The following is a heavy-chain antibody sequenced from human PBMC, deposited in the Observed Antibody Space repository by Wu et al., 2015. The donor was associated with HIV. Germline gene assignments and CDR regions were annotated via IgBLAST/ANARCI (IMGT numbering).Heavy chain of an antibody. D-gene: IGHD3-22*01. J-gene: IGHJ1*01. CDR1: GGTFSNYA. CDR2: IIPIFGTA. V-gene: IGHV1-69*13. Sequence: QVQLVQSGAEIKKPGSSVKVSCKASGGTFSNYAITWVRQAPGQGLEWMGRIIPIFGTANYAQRFQGRVTMTADESTSTAYMDLSSLTSEDTAVYYCAREGEEKKSDRSGYYAYLQIWGQGSQVTVSS. CDR3: AREGEEKKSDRSGYYAYLQI.